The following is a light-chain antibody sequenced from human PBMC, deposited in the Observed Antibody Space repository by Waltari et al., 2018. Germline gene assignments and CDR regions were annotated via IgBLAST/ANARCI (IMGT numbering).Light chain of an antibody. Sequence: QLVVTQSPSASASLGASVKLTCTLSSGRSVSPIAWPQQQPEKGPRYLMKVNSDGSHVKGDGIPDRFSGSSSGAERYLTISSLQSEDEADYYCQTWGTGIWLFGGGTRVTVL. CDR3: QTWGTGIWL. J-gene: IGLJ3*02. V-gene: IGLV4-69*01. CDR1: SGRSVSP. CDR2: VNSDGSH.